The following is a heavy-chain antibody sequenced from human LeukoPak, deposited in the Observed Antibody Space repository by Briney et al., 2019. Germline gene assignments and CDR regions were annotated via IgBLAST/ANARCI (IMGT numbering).Heavy chain of an antibody. CDR3: ARGGYQLLSGNRCWYFDL. J-gene: IGHJ2*01. V-gene: IGHV4-34*01. Sequence: SETLSLTCAVYGGSFSGYYWSWIRQPPGKGLEWIGEINHSGSTNYNPSLKSRVTISVDTSKNQFSPKLSSVTAADTAVYYCARGGYQLLSGNRCWYFDLWGRGTLVTVSS. CDR2: INHSGST. D-gene: IGHD2-2*01. CDR1: GGSFSGYY.